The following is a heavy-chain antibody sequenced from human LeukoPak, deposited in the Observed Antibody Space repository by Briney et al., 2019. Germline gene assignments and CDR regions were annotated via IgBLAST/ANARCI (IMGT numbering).Heavy chain of an antibody. J-gene: IGHJ5*02. V-gene: IGHV4-39*01. D-gene: IGHD1-26*01. CDR2: IYYSGST. CDR1: GGSFSSYY. CDR3: ARLEWELRQPTNWFDP. Sequence: SETLSLTCAVYGGSFSSYYWGWIRQPPGKGLEWIGSIYYSGSTYYNPSLKSRVTISVDTSKNQFSLKLSSVTAADTAVYYCARLEWELRQPTNWFDPWGQGTLVTVSS.